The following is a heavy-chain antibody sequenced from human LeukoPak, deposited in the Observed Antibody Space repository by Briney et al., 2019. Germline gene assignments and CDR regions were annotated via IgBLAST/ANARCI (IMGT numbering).Heavy chain of an antibody. CDR2: IYYSGST. CDR3: ARRPLNYYDSSGYLLTFFDY. V-gene: IGHV4-39*01. D-gene: IGHD3-22*01. J-gene: IGHJ4*02. CDR1: GGSISSSSYY. Sequence: SETLSLTCTVSGGSISSSSYYWGWIRQPPGKGLEWIGTIYYSGSTYYNPSLESRVTISVDTSKNQFSLKLSSVTAADTAVYYCARRPLNYYDSSGYLLTFFDYWGQGTLVTVSS.